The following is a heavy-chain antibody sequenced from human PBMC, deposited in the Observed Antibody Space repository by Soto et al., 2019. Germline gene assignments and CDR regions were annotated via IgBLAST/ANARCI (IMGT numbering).Heavy chain of an antibody. CDR1: GYSFTDYY. CDR3: ARGPYGDNAFDI. CDR2: IAPHRDGT. J-gene: IGHJ3*02. Sequence: ASVKVSCKXSGYSFTDYYMHWIRQAPGQGLEWMGWIAPHRDGTEFAQKFQGRITLTGDTSTSTAYMELKGLTSADTAVYFCARGPYGDNAFDIWGQGTVVTV. D-gene: IGHD4-17*01. V-gene: IGHV1-2*02.